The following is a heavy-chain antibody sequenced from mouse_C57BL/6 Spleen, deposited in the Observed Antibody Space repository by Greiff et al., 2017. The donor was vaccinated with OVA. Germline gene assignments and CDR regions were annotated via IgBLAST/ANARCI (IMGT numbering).Heavy chain of an antibody. D-gene: IGHD1-1*01. V-gene: IGHV1-59*01. CDR3: ARGADYSWFAY. Sequence: QVQLQQPGAELVRHGTSVKLSCKASGYTFTSYWMHWVKQRPGQGLEWIGVIDPSDSYTNYNQKFKGKATLTVDTSSSTAYMQLSSLTSEDAAVYYWARGADYSWFAYWGQGTLVTVSA. CDR2: IDPSDSYT. J-gene: IGHJ3*01. CDR1: GYTFTSYW.